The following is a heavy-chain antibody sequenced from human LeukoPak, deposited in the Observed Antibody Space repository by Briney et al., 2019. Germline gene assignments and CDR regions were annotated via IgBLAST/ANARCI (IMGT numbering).Heavy chain of an antibody. J-gene: IGHJ4*02. CDR1: GGSISSYY. Sequence: SETLSLTCTVSGGSISSYYWSWIRQPPGKGREWIGYIYYSGSTNYNPSLKSRVTISVDTSKNQFSLKLSSVTAADTAVYYCARELYCSGGSCYSFLDYWGQGTLVTASS. D-gene: IGHD2-15*01. CDR3: ARELYCSGGSCYSFLDY. CDR2: IYYSGST. V-gene: IGHV4-59*01.